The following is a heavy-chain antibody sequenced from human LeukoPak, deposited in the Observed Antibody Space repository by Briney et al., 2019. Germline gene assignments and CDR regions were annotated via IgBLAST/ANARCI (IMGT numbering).Heavy chain of an antibody. Sequence: GGSLRLSCAASGFTFSRYWMSWVRQAPGKGLEWVSSISGDSTDIYYADSLMGRSTISRDNAKNSLYLQINSLRAEDTAIYYCARRGYSDSSGYDYWGQGTLVTVSS. CDR3: ARRGYSDSSGYDY. V-gene: IGHV3-21*01. CDR1: GFTFSRYW. CDR2: ISGDSTDI. D-gene: IGHD3-22*01. J-gene: IGHJ4*02.